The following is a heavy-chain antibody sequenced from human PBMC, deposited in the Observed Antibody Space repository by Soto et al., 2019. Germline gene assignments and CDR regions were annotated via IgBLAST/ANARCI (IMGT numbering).Heavy chain of an antibody. CDR2: ISYDGSNR. CDR1: GFTFSTSA. V-gene: IGHV3-30-3*01. D-gene: IGHD1-26*01. CDR3: ARDPEWELRLDY. Sequence: QVQLVESGGGVVQPGRSLRLSCVVSGFTFSTSAMHWVRQAPGKGLEWVAVISYDGSNRYYADSVKGRFTISRDNSKNTLSLQMSSLRAVDTAVYYCARDPEWELRLDYWGQGTLVTVSS. J-gene: IGHJ4*02.